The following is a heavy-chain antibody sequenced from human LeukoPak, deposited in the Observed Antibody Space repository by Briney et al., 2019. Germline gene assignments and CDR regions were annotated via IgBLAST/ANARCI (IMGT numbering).Heavy chain of an antibody. V-gene: IGHV3-23*01. CDR2: ISGSGGST. CDR1: GFTFSSYA. Sequence: PGGSLSLSCAASGFTFSSYAMSWVRQAPGKGLEWVSAISGSGGSTYYADSVKGRFTISRDNSKNTLYLQMNSLRAEDTAVYYCAKGGYCSGGGCYSDYYYYGMDVWGQGTTVTVSS. CDR3: AKGGYCSGGGCYSDYYYYGMDV. D-gene: IGHD2-15*01. J-gene: IGHJ6*02.